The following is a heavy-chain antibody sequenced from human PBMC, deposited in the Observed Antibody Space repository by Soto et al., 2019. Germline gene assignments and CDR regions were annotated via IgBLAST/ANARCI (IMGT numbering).Heavy chain of an antibody. CDR2: IYYSGST. CDR3: ATQRAYYYDSSGYYPFDY. CDR1: GGSVSSGDYY. D-gene: IGHD3-22*01. Sequence: SETLSLTCTVFGGSVSSGDYYWSWIRQPPGKGLEWIGYIYYSGSTYYNPSLKSRVTISVDTSKNQFSLKLSSVTAADTAVYYCATQRAYYYDSSGYYPFDYWGQGTLVTVSS. V-gene: IGHV4-30-4*01. J-gene: IGHJ4*02.